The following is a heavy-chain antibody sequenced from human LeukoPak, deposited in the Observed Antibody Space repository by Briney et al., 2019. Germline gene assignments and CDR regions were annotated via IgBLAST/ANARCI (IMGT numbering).Heavy chain of an antibody. J-gene: IGHJ3*02. CDR1: GFTFSSYW. CDR3: ARGPGSGWYGDAFDI. V-gene: IGHV3-7*01. CDR2: IKQDGSEK. Sequence: GGSLRLSCAASGFTFSSYWMSWVRQAPGKGLEWVANIKQDGSEKYYVDSVKGRFTISRDNAKNSLYLQMNSLRAEDTAVYYCARGPGSGWYGDAFDIWGQGTMVTVSS. D-gene: IGHD6-19*01.